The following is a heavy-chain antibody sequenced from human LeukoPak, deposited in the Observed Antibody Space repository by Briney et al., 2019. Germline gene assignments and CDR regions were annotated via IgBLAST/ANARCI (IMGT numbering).Heavy chain of an antibody. Sequence: SETLSLTCAVYGGSFSGYYWSWIRQPPGKGLEWIGEINHSGSTNYNPSLKSRVTISVDTSKNQFSLKLSSVTAADTAVYYCARADFITMVRGVMPPLGFDCWGQGTLVSVSS. CDR1: GGSFSGYY. CDR2: INHSGST. CDR3: ARADFITMVRGVMPPLGFDC. D-gene: IGHD3-10*01. V-gene: IGHV4-34*01. J-gene: IGHJ4*02.